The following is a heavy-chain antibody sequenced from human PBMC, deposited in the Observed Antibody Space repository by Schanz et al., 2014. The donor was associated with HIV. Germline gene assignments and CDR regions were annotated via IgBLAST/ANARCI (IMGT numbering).Heavy chain of an antibody. CDR3: AKPEYDSRGSSQSHFDY. CDR1: GFTFSSYA. Sequence: EVQLLESGGGLVQPGGSPRLSCAASGFTFSSYAMSWVRQAPGKGLEWVSSISESGGRTYYADSVNGRFTISRDNSKNTLYLQMTTLRIDDTAVYYCAKPEYDSRGSSQSHFDYWGQGTLVTVSS. D-gene: IGHD3-22*01. V-gene: IGHV3-23*01. J-gene: IGHJ4*02. CDR2: ISESGGRT.